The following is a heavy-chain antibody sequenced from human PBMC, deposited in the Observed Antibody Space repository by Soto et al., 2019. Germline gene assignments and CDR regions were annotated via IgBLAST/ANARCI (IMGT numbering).Heavy chain of an antibody. Sequence: GGSLRLSCAASGFTFSSYGMHWVRQAPGKGLEWVAVISYDGSNKYYADSVKGRFTISRDNSKNTLYLQMNSLRAEDTAVYYCAKDALYSGCDSQVYYYYMDFWGKGTTVTVSS. CDR3: AKDALYSGCDSQVYYYYMDF. CDR1: GFTFSSYG. V-gene: IGHV3-30*18. D-gene: IGHD5-12*01. CDR2: ISYDGSNK. J-gene: IGHJ6*03.